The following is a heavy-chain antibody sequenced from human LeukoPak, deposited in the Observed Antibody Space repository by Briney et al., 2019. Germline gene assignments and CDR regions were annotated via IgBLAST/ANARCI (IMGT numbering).Heavy chain of an antibody. CDR3: ARGHYDVLAASYKWTPDY. V-gene: IGHV3-21*01. CDR1: GFTFNTFN. CDR2: ITSSGDYI. D-gene: IGHD3-9*01. Sequence: GGSLRLSCAASGFTFNTFNMNWVRQAPGKGLEWVSSITSSGDYIYYADSVKGRFTTSRDNAKNSLSLQLNSLRVEDTAVYYCARGHYDVLAASYKWTPDYWGQGTLVTVSS. J-gene: IGHJ4*02.